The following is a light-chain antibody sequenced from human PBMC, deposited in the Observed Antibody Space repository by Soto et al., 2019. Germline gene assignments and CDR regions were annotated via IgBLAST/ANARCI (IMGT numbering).Light chain of an antibody. CDR1: QGISSY. CDR3: QQYYSYLTWT. J-gene: IGKJ1*01. V-gene: IGKV1-8*01. CDR2: AAT. Sequence: AIRMTQSPSSFSASTGDRVTITCRASQGISSYLAWYQQKPGKAPKLLIYAATTLQSGVPSRFSGSGSGTDFTLTISCLQSEDFATYYCQQYYSYLTWTLGQGTKVEIK.